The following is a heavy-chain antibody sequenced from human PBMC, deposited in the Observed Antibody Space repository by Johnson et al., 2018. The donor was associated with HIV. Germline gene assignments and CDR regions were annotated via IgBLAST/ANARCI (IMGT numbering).Heavy chain of an antibody. Sequence: QAQLVESGGGVVQPGRSLRLSCAASGFTFSSYAMHWVRQAPGKGLEWVAVISYDGSNKYYADSVKGRFTISRDNSKNTLYLQRNSLRAEDTAVYYCAKIGGIVVVMGEAYDACDIWGQGTMVTVSS. J-gene: IGHJ3*02. CDR3: AKIGGIVVVMGEAYDACDI. CDR1: GFTFSSYA. D-gene: IGHD2-21*01. CDR2: ISYDGSNK. V-gene: IGHV3-30-3*02.